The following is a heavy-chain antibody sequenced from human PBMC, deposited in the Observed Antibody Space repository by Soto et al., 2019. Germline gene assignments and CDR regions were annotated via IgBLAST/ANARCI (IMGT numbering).Heavy chain of an antibody. Sequence: SETLSLTCTVSGGSISSSSYYWGWIRQPPGKGLEWIGSIYYSGSTYYNPSLKSRVTISVDTSKNQFSLKLSSVTAADTAVYYCARRTYSSGERIWGQGTMVTVSS. J-gene: IGHJ3*02. V-gene: IGHV4-39*01. CDR2: IYYSGST. CDR1: GGSISSSSYY. D-gene: IGHD6-19*01. CDR3: ARRTYSSGERI.